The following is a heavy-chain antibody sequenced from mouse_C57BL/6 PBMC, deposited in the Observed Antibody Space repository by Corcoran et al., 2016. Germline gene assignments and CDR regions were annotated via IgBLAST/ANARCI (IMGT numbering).Heavy chain of an antibody. J-gene: IGHJ4*01. V-gene: IGHV1-26*01. CDR1: GYTFTDYY. CDR2: INPNNGGT. Sequence: EVQLQQSGPELVKPGASVKISCKASGYTFTDYYMNWVKQSHGKSLEWIGDINPNNGGTSYNQKFKGKATLTVDKSSSTAYMELRSLTSEDSAVYYCARGFITTVVARYAMDYWGQGTSVTVSS. CDR3: ARGFITTVVARYAMDY. D-gene: IGHD1-1*01.